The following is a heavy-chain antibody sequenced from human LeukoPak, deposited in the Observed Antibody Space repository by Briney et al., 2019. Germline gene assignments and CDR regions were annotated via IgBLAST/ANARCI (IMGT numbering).Heavy chain of an antibody. Sequence: ASVKVSCKASGYTFTGYYMHWVRQAPGQGLEWMGWINPNSGGTDYAQKFQGRVTMTRDTSISTAYMELSSLRSDDTAVYYCARGVYSSGLYYYMDVWGKGTTVTVSS. V-gene: IGHV1-2*02. D-gene: IGHD6-19*01. CDR1: GYTFTGYY. CDR3: ARGVYSSGLYYYMDV. J-gene: IGHJ6*03. CDR2: INPNSGGT.